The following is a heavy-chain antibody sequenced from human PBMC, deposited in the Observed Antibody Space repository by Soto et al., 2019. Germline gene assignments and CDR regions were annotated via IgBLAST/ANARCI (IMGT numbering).Heavy chain of an antibody. J-gene: IGHJ4*02. CDR3: ATEPIYYNDGSGYYPLGH. V-gene: IGHV1-18*04. D-gene: IGHD3-22*01. CDR1: GYSFATYG. CDR2: ISAHNGDT. Sequence: GASVKVSCKASGYSFATYGFSWVRQAPGQGLECVGWISAHNGDTHYSQKFQGRVTLTTDTSTNTGHMELRSLTSDDTAVYFCATEPIYYNDGSGYYPLGHWGQGTLVTVSS.